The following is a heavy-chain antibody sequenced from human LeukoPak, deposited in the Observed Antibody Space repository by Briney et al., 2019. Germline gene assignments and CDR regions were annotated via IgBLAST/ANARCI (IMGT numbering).Heavy chain of an antibody. J-gene: IGHJ6*03. CDR3: ARDFSMVYYMDV. CDR1: GFTFSSYE. D-gene: IGHD2/OR15-2a*01. CDR2: ISSSGSTI. Sequence: PGGSLRLSSAASGFTFSSYEMNWVRQAPGKGLEWLSYISSSGSTIYYADSVKGRFTLSRDNAKKSLYLQMNSLRAEDTAVYYCARDFSMVYYMDVWGKGTTVTISS. V-gene: IGHV3-48*03.